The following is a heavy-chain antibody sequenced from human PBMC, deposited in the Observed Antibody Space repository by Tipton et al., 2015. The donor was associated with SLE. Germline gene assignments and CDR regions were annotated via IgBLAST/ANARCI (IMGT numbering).Heavy chain of an antibody. CDR2: ISWNSGSI. V-gene: IGHV3-9*01. CDR3: AKDSSSYGPNWFDP. Sequence: RSLRLSCAASGFTFDDYAMHWVRQAPGKGLEWVSGISWNSGSIGYADSVKGRFTISRDNAKNSLYLQMNSLRAEDTALYYCAKDSSSYGPNWFDPWGQGTLVTVSS. D-gene: IGHD5-18*01. J-gene: IGHJ5*02. CDR1: GFTFDDYA.